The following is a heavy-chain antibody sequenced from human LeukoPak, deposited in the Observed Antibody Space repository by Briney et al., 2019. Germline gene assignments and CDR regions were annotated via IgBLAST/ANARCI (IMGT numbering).Heavy chain of an antibody. CDR3: ARDQSNWNYAPDF. J-gene: IGHJ4*02. CDR1: GYTFTRYG. D-gene: IGHD1-7*01. Sequence: GASVKVSCKASGYTFTRYGISWVRQAPGQGLQWLGWISASNGNTNYAQKFRDRVTMSTDTSTGTAYLDVRSLTSDDTAVYYCARDQSNWNYAPDFWGKGTLVIVSS. CDR2: ISASNGNT. V-gene: IGHV1-18*01.